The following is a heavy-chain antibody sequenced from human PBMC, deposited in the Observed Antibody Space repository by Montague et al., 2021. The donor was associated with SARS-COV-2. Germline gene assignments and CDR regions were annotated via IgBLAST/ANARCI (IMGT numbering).Heavy chain of an antibody. CDR3: ARGQEVYAIYWGLNS. Sequence: KPSLKTRVTISIDTSKNQFSLKLSSVTAADTDVYYCARGQEVYAIYWGLNSWCQGTLVTVSS. J-gene: IGHJ4*02. D-gene: IGHD2-8*01. V-gene: IGHV4-34*13.